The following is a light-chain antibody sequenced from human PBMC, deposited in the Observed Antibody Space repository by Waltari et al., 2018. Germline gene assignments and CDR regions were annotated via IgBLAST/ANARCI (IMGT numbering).Light chain of an antibody. Sequence: QLVLTQSPSASASLGASVKLTCTLSSGHSSNIIAWHQQQPEKGPRYLMKVNSDGSHTKGDEIPGRFSGSSSGAERYLTISSVQSEDEADYYCQTGGHGTWVFGGGTKLTVL. CDR3: QTGGHGTWV. CDR1: SGHSSNI. CDR2: VNSDGSH. J-gene: IGLJ3*02. V-gene: IGLV4-69*01.